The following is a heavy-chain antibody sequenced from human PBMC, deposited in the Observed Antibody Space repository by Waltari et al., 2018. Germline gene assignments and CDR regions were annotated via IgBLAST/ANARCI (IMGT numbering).Heavy chain of an antibody. CDR3: ARVFKQLGEFDY. D-gene: IGHD6-6*01. J-gene: IGHJ4*02. V-gene: IGHV4-34*01. CDR1: GGSFSGYY. CDR2: IKHSGST. Sequence: QVQLQQWGAGLLKPAETLSLTCAVYGGSFSGYYWSWIRQPPGRGLEWIGEIKHSGSTNDNPSRKSLVTISVDTSKNQFSLKLSCVTAADTAVYYCARVFKQLGEFDYWGQGTLVTVSS.